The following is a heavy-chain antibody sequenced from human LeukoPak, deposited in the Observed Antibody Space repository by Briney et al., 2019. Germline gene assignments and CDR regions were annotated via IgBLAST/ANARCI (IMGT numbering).Heavy chain of an antibody. V-gene: IGHV3-23*01. J-gene: IGHJ1*01. CDR3: ANTGYSSSWGEYFQH. CDR2: ISGSGGST. Sequence: PGGSLRLSCAASGFTFSSYAMSWVRQAPGKGLEWVSAISGSGGSTYCADSVKGRFTISRDNSKNMLYLQMNSLRAEDTAVYYCANTGYSSSWGEYFQHWGQGTLVTVSS. D-gene: IGHD6-13*01. CDR1: GFTFSSYA.